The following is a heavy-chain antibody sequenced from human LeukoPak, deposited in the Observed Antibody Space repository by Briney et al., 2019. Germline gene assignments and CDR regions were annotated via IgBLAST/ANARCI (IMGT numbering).Heavy chain of an antibody. V-gene: IGHV4-34*01. D-gene: IGHD2-15*01. CDR3: ARDFSGFDP. J-gene: IGHJ5*02. CDR2: TNHSGST. Sequence: SETLSLTCAVYGGSFSGYYWSWIRQPPGKGLEWVGETNHSGSTNYNPSLKSRVTISVDTSKNQFSLKLSSVTAADTAVYYCARDFSGFDPWGQGTLVTVSS. CDR1: GGSFSGYY.